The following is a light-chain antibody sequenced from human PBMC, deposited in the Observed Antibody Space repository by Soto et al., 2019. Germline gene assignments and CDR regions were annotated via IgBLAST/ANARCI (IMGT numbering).Light chain of an antibody. CDR3: QQYNNWTIT. Sequence: EIVMTQSPATLSVSPGERATLSCRASQSVSRSLAWYQQNPGQDPRLLIYDASTRATVTPARFSGSGSGTKFTLSISRLQSEDFAVYSCQQYNNWTITFGQGTRVDIK. CDR2: DAS. CDR1: QSVSRS. V-gene: IGKV3D-15*01. J-gene: IGKJ5*01.